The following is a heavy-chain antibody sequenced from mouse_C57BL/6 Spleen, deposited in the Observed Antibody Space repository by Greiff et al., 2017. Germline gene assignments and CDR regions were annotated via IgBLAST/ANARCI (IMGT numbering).Heavy chain of an antibody. Sequence: VQLQQSGTVLARPGASVKMSCKTSGYTFTSYWMHWVKQRPGQGLEWIGAIYPGNSDTSYNQKFKGKAKLTAVTSASTAYMERSSLTNEDSAVYYCTRLIYYGSSDLDDWGQGTTLTVSS. CDR2: IYPGNSDT. CDR3: TRLIYYGSSDLDD. D-gene: IGHD1-1*01. CDR1: GYTFTSYW. V-gene: IGHV1-5*01. J-gene: IGHJ2*01.